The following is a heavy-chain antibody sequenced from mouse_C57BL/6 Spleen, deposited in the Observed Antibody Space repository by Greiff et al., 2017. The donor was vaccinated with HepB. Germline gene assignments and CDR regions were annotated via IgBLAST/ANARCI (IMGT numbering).Heavy chain of an antibody. D-gene: IGHD1-1*01. CDR3: ARENYGSRTRYFDV. V-gene: IGHV5-17*01. CDR2: ISSGSSTI. Sequence: EVQLVESGGGLVKPGGSLKLSCAASGFTFSDYGMHWVRQAPEKGLEWVAYISSGSSTIYYADTVKGRFTIARDNAKNTLFLQMTSLRSEDTAMYYCARENYGSRTRYFDVWGTGTTVTVSS. CDR1: GFTFSDYG. J-gene: IGHJ1*03.